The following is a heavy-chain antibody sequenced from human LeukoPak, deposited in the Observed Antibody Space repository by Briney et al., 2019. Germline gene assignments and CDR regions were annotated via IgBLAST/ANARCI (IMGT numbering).Heavy chain of an antibody. CDR2: IYYPGTA. D-gene: IGHD3-22*01. Sequence: SETLSLTCAVSGGSISSRSYYWGWIRQPPGKGLEWVGSIYYPGTAHYNPSLKNRVTISVDTSNNHFSLKLTSVTAADTALYHCATPVGYYDTNAWGPGTLVTVSS. V-gene: IGHV4-39*01. CDR3: ATPVGYYDTNA. CDR1: GGSISSRSYY. J-gene: IGHJ4*02.